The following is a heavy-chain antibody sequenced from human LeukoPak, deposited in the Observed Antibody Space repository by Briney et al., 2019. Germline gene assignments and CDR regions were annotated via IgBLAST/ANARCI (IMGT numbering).Heavy chain of an antibody. CDR2: INHNGNVN. D-gene: IGHD3-16*01. CDR3: ARGGGLDV. CDR1: GFTFSSYA. J-gene: IGHJ6*02. V-gene: IGHV3-7*03. Sequence: GGSLRLSCAASGFTFSSYAMSWARQAPGKGLEWVASINHNGNVNYYVDSVKGRFTISRDNTKNSLYLQMSNLRAEDTAVYFCARGGGLDVWGQGATVTVSS.